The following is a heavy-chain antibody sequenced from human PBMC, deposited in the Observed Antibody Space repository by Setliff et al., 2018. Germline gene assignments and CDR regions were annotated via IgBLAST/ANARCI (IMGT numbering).Heavy chain of an antibody. CDR2: IMPGRDT. D-gene: IGHD3-10*01. J-gene: IGHJ4*02. CDR3: ARHATYYYGSGNLPFDS. V-gene: IGHV4-34*12. Sequence: PSETLSLTCAVYGDSLSGYYWSWIRQSPKKGLEWIGEIMPGRDTLYSPSLESRLTITIDTSKSQFSLKLSSVTAADTAVNYCARHATYYYGSGNLPFDSWGQGTLVTVSS. CDR1: GDSLSGYY.